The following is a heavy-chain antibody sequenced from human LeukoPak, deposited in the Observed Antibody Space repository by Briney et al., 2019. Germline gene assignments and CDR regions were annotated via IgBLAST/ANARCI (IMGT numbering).Heavy chain of an antibody. J-gene: IGHJ4*02. CDR3: ARQVVASIHPYYFDY. Sequence: PSETLSLTCTVSGGTISSSSYQWGWIRQPPGKGLGWIGSIYFTGNTYYNPSLKSRVTISVDTSKNQFSLKVRSVTASDTTVYYCARQVVASIHPYYFDYWGQGTLVTVSS. CDR2: IYFTGNT. D-gene: IGHD5-12*01. V-gene: IGHV4-39*01. CDR1: GGTISSSSYQ.